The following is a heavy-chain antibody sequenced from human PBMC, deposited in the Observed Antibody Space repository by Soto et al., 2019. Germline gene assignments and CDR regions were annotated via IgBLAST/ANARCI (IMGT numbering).Heavy chain of an antibody. CDR2: ISYDGRNK. Sequence: GGSLRLSCAASGFTFSSYAMHWVRQAPGKGLEWVAVISYDGRNKYYADSVKGRFTISRDNSKNTLYLQMNSLRAEDTAVYYCAREGYYDSSGYYYFDYWGQGTLVTVSS. CDR3: AREGYYDSSGYYYFDY. CDR1: GFTFSSYA. V-gene: IGHV3-30*04. J-gene: IGHJ4*02. D-gene: IGHD3-22*01.